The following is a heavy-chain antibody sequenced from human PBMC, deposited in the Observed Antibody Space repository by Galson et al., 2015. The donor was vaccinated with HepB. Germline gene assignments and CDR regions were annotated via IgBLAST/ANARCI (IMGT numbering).Heavy chain of an antibody. CDR3: ARGLAAAGPSDAFDI. CDR1: GYTFTSYY. J-gene: IGHJ3*02. CDR2: INPSGGST. Sequence: SVKVSCKASGYTFTSYYMHWVRQAPGQGLEWMGIINPSGGSTSYAQKFQGRVTMTRDTSTSTVYMELSSLRSEDTAVYYCARGLAAAGPSDAFDIWGQGTMVTVSS. D-gene: IGHD6-13*01. V-gene: IGHV1-46*01.